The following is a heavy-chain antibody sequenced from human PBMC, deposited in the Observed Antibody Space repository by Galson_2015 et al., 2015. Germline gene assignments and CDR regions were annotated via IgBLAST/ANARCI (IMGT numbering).Heavy chain of an antibody. CDR2: IDISSTYI. J-gene: IGHJ5*02. CDR3: APRKYNGSCDWFDP. CDR1: GFTFSHHS. V-gene: IGHV3-21*03. D-gene: IGHD1-26*01. Sequence: SLRLSCAASGFTFSHHSMHWVRQAPGKGLEWVSSIDISSTYIYSADSVKGRFTISRDNAKNSLSLQMTNMDPVDTGTYYCAPRKYNGSCDWFDPWGPGTLVTVSS.